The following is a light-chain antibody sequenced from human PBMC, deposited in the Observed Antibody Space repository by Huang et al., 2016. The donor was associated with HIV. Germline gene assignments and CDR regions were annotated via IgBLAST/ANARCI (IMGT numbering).Light chain of an antibody. CDR1: QSVSRN. J-gene: IGKJ2*01. CDR3: QQYNDWPPYT. CDR2: GAS. V-gene: IGKV3-15*01. Sequence: EIVMTQSPATLSVSPGEGATLSCRASQSVSRNLAWYQQKPGQAPRLLIYGASTRATGNPARFSGSGSGTEFTLTISSLQSEDFAVYFCQQYNDWPPYTFGQGTKVDIK.